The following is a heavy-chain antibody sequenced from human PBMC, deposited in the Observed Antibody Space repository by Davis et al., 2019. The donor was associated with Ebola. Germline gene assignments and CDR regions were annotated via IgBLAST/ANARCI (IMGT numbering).Heavy chain of an antibody. Sequence: GGSLRLSCAASGFTFSSYPMHWVRQAPGKGLEWVSTLGTSADTYYADSVRGRFTISRDNSKNTLYLQMNGLRVEDTAIYYCAKDTSNVWFDVWGPGTMVTVSS. D-gene: IGHD6-19*01. CDR1: GFTFSSYP. V-gene: IGHV3-23*01. J-gene: IGHJ3*01. CDR3: AKDTSNVWFDV. CDR2: LGTSADT.